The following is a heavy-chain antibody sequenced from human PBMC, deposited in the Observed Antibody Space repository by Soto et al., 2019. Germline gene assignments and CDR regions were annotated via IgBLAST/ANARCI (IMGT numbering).Heavy chain of an antibody. CDR3: ARGSYYDSSGYWYFDL. J-gene: IGHJ2*01. V-gene: IGHV1-8*01. Sequence: QVQLVQSGAEVKKPGASVKVSCKASGYTFTSYDINWVRQATGQGLEWMGWMNPNSGNTGYAQKFQGRVTMTRNTSISTGYMGLSSLRSEDTAVYYCARGSYYDSSGYWYFDLWGRGTLVTVSS. D-gene: IGHD3-22*01. CDR1: GYTFTSYD. CDR2: MNPNSGNT.